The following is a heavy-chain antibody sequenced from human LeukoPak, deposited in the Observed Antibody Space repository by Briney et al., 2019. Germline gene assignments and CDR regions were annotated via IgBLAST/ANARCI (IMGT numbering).Heavy chain of an antibody. CDR1: GGSFSGYY. Sequence: SETLSLTCAVYGGSFSGYYWSWIRQPPGKGLEWIGEINHSGSTNYNPSLKSRVTISVDTSKNQFSLKLSSVTAADTAVYYCARHVRYYDSSGPSGWFDPWGQGTLVTVSS. V-gene: IGHV4-34*01. D-gene: IGHD3-22*01. CDR2: INHSGST. J-gene: IGHJ5*02. CDR3: ARHVRYYDSSGPSGWFDP.